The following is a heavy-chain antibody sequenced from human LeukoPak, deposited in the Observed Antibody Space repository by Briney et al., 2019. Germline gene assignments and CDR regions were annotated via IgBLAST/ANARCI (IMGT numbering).Heavy chain of an antibody. CDR3: GREPGTPRGY. CDR2: SYPNTGGT. V-gene: IGHV1-2*02. D-gene: IGHD1-1*01. Sequence: ASVKVSCKASGYTFTGYYLHWMRQAPGQGLEWMGWSYPNTGGTKSTQKFQGRVSMTRDTSITTAYMEINRLTSDDTAVYYCGREPGTPRGYWGQGPLVTVPS. J-gene: IGHJ4*02. CDR1: GYTFTGYY.